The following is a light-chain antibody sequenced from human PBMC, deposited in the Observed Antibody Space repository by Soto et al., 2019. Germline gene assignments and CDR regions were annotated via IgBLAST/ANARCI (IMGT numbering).Light chain of an antibody. J-gene: IGLJ2*01. V-gene: IGLV2-14*01. CDR3: SSYTTISTLV. CDR1: SSDLGGYNW. CDR2: EVS. Sequence: QSALTQPASVSGSPGQSITISCTGTSSDLGGYNWVSWYQQHPGKAPKLMIYEVSNRPSGVSNRFSGSKSGNTASLTISGLQAEDEADYYCSSYTTISTLVFGGGTQLTVL.